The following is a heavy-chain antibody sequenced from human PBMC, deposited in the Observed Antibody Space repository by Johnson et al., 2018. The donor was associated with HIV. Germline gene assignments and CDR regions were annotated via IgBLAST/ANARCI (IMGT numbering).Heavy chain of an antibody. V-gene: IGHV3-13*01. CDR3: ARPDGAVASDFNAFDI. CDR2: LGTAGDT. D-gene: IGHD6-19*01. CDR1: GFTFSSYD. J-gene: IGHJ3*02. Sequence: VQLVESGGGLVQPGGSLRLSCAASGFTFSSYDMHWVRQATGKGLEWVSALGTAGDTYYPGSVKGRFTISRENAKNSLYLQMNSLRAEDTALYYCARPDGAVASDFNAFDIWGQGTMVTVSS.